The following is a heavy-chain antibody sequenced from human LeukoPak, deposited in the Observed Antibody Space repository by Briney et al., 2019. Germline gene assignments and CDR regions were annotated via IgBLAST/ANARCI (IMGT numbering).Heavy chain of an antibody. V-gene: IGHV4-39*07. J-gene: IGHJ2*01. Sequence: SETLSLTCTVSGGSISSNSYYWGWIRQPPGKGLEWIGSIYYSGSTYYNPSLKSRVTISVDTSKNQFSLKLSSVTAADTAVYYCARPPIDRIWYFDFWGRGTLVTVSS. CDR1: GGSISSNSYY. CDR3: ARPPIDRIWYFDF. D-gene: IGHD3-16*02. CDR2: IYYSGST.